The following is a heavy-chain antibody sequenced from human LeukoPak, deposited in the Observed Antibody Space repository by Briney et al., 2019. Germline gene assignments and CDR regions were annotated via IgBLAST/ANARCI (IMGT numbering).Heavy chain of an antibody. D-gene: IGHD5-12*01. CDR2: IYYSGST. Sequence: SETLSLTCTVSGGSISSGGYYLSWIRQHPGKGLEWIGYIYYSGSTYYNPSLKSRVTISVDTSKNQFSLKLSSVTAADTAVYYCARERVVATIESSWFDPWGQGTLVTVSS. V-gene: IGHV4-31*03. CDR1: GGSISSGGYY. J-gene: IGHJ5*02. CDR3: ARERVVATIESSWFDP.